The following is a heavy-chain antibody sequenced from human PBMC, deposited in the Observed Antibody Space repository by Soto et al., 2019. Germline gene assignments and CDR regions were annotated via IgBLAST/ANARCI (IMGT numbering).Heavy chain of an antibody. CDR1: GGSFSGYY. CDR3: ERVHRSSSYGNWFDP. CDR2: INHSGST. V-gene: IGHV4-34*01. J-gene: IGHJ5*02. D-gene: IGHD6-13*01. Sequence: PSETLSLTCAVYGGSFSGYYWSWIRQPPGKGLEWIGEINHSGSTNYNPSLKSRVTISVDASKNQFSLKLSSVTAADTAVYYCERVHRSSSYGNWFDPWGQGTLVTVSS.